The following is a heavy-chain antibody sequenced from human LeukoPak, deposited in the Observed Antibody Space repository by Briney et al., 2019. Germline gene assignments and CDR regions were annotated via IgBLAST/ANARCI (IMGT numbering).Heavy chain of an antibody. V-gene: IGHV3-21*06. CDR2: ITSAGGYR. D-gene: IGHD2-2*01. CDR1: GFTFSDYS. J-gene: IGHJ6*03. Sequence: GRSLRLSCGASGFTFSDYSMNGVRQAPGKGLAWVASITSAGGYRYYADSVKGRFTISRDNAQNSLFLQMDSLRPEDTAVYFCATSGGFVLPNAITGNWYMDVWGRGTTVTVSS. CDR3: ATSGGFVLPNAITGNWYMDV.